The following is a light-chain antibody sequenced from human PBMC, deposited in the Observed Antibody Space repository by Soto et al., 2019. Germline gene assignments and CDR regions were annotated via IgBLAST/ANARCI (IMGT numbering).Light chain of an antibody. J-gene: IGKJ4*02. Sequence: TVLTQSPATLSLSPGERVTRSCKASQSIGNSLGWFQQKPGHAPRLPIDDASKRATGIPDRCTGSGSESDFTLTISSLMPEDFGVYYRRHRYNWPLTVGGESTLEIK. V-gene: IGKV3-11*01. CDR3: RHRYNWPLT. CDR2: DAS. CDR1: QSIGNS.